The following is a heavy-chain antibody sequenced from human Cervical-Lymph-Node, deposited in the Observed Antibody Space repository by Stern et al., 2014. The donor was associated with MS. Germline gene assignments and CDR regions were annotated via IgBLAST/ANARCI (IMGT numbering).Heavy chain of an antibody. Sequence: VQLVESGSELRMPGASVKVSCKPSGYTFTAFPMNWVRQAPGQGLEWMGWINTNTGTPTYAQGLRGRVVFSLDNSVSTAYLQISSLKAEDTAVYYCARVWSEYGGYGMDVWGQGTTVTVFS. CDR2: INTNTGTP. D-gene: IGHD4-23*01. CDR3: ARVWSEYGGYGMDV. J-gene: IGHJ6*02. V-gene: IGHV7-4-1*02. CDR1: GYTFTAFP.